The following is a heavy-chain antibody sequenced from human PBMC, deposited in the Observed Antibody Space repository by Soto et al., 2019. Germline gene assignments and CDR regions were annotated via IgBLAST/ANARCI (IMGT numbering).Heavy chain of an antibody. V-gene: IGHV1-3*01. D-gene: IGHD3-16*01. J-gene: IGHJ4*02. CDR2: INAGNSNT. CDR3: ARDDYVWGIHDW. Sequence: ASVKVSCKASGYTFTIYSMHWVRQVPAQRLEWMGWINAGNSNTKYSHKCQGRVTITRDTCASTDYMELSSLRSEDTAVYYCARDDYVWGIHDWWGKGTLVTVSS. CDR1: GYTFTIYS.